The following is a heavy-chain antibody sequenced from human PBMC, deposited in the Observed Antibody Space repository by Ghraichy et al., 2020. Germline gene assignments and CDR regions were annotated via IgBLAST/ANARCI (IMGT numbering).Heavy chain of an antibody. CDR2: VYYSWST. J-gene: IGHJ4*02. CDR1: GGSISGCY. V-gene: IGHV4-59*01. CDR3: SRRGSAAYPFDY. Sequence: SETLSLTCTVSGGSISGCYWSWIRQPPGKGLEWIGYVYYSWSTSYNHSLKSRVTISVYTSKNQFSLKLSSVTAADTAVYYCSRRGSAAYPFDYWGQGTLVTVSS. D-gene: IGHD2-15*01.